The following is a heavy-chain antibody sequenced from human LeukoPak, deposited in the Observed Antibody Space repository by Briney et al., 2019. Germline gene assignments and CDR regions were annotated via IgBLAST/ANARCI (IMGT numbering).Heavy chain of an antibody. CDR3: AKGGQQLVLQSLLY. V-gene: IGHV3-23*01. Sequence: SVKGRFTISRDNSKNTLYLQMNSLRAEDTAVYYCAKGGQQLVLQSLLYWGQGTLVTVSS. D-gene: IGHD6-13*01. J-gene: IGHJ4*02.